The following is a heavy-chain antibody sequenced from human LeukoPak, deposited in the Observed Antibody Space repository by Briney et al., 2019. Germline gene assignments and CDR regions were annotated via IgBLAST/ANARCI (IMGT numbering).Heavy chain of an antibody. V-gene: IGHV4-38-2*02. CDR2: THRSGST. D-gene: IGHD3-22*01. J-gene: IGHJ4*02. CDR3: ARVTGYVIEDYFDY. Sequence: SETLSLTCTVSGYSIRSGYYWGWIRQPPGKGLEWIGSTHRSGSTYYNPSLKSRVTISVDTSKNQFSLELSSVTAADTAVYYCARVTGYVIEDYFDYWGQGTLVTVSS. CDR1: GYSIRSGYY.